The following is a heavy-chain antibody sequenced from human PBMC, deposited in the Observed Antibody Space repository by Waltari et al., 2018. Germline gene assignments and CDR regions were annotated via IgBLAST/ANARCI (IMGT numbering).Heavy chain of an antibody. Sequence: VQLVQSGAELKKPGESLKISCKVSGYIFTNYWIGWVRQMLGKGLEWMGIVYPGDSDARYSPSFQGQVTISADKSISTAYLQWSSLKASDTAMYYCARSLNWGSSLGRYNWFDPWGQGTLVTVSS. D-gene: IGHD7-27*01. V-gene: IGHV5-51*01. CDR1: GYIFTNYW. CDR2: VYPGDSDA. CDR3: ARSLNWGSSLGRYNWFDP. J-gene: IGHJ5*02.